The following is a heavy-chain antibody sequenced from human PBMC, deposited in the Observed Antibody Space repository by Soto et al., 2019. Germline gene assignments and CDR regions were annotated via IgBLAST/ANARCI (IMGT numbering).Heavy chain of an antibody. D-gene: IGHD6-13*01. CDR3: ARVSRYSSSWYDRDAFDI. J-gene: IGHJ3*02. CDR2: INPSGGST. CDR1: GYTFTSYY. Sequence: ASVKVSCKASGYTFTSYYMHWVRQAPGQGLEWMGIINPSGGSTSCAQKFQGRVTMTRDTSTSTVYMELSSLRSEDTAVYYCARVSRYSSSWYDRDAFDIWGQGTMVTVSS. V-gene: IGHV1-46*01.